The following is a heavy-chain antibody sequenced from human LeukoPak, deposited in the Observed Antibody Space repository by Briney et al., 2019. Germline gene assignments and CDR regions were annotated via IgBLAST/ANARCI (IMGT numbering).Heavy chain of an antibody. CDR2: IYYSGST. CDR1: GGSISRSRDY. D-gene: IGHD6-19*01. CDR3: ASLYSSGWYYFDY. J-gene: IGHJ4*02. V-gene: IGHV4-39*07. Sequence: SETLSLTCTVSGGSISRSRDYWGWIRQPPGKGLEWIGSIYYSGSTYSNPSLKSRVTISGDTSKNRFSLKLSSVTAADTAVYYCASLYSSGWYYFDYWGQGTLVTVSS.